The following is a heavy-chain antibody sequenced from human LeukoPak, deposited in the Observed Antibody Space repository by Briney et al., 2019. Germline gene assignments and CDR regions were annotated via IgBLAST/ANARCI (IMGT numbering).Heavy chain of an antibody. CDR1: GVTFSSYA. CDR3: AKGGYHGNAPGY. V-gene: IGHV3-30*04. D-gene: IGHD4-23*01. J-gene: IGHJ4*02. Sequence: GGSLRLSCAASGVTFSSYAMHWVRQAPGKGLEWVAVISYDGSNKYYADSVKGRFTISRDNSKNTLYLQMNSLRAEDTAVYYCAKGGYHGNAPGYWGQGTLVTVSS. CDR2: ISYDGSNK.